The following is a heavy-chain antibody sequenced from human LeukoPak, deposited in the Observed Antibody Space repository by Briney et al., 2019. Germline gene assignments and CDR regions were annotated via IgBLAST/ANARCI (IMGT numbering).Heavy chain of an antibody. Sequence: KSSETLSLTCTVSDSSISSYYWSWIRQPPGKGLEWIGYIYYSGRTKYKPSLKSRVTISVDTSKNQFSLKLSSVTAADTAVYYCARGRFLDAFDIWGQGTMVTVSS. CDR2: IYYSGRT. CDR1: DSSISSYY. CDR3: ARGRFLDAFDI. J-gene: IGHJ3*02. V-gene: IGHV4-59*01. D-gene: IGHD3-3*01.